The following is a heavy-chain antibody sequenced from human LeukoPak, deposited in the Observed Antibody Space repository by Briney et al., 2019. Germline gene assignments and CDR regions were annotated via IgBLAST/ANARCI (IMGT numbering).Heavy chain of an antibody. CDR3: AREEHRLAEAGTSAFDL. D-gene: IGHD6-13*01. CDR2: INRDGGLT. J-gene: IGHJ3*01. CDR1: GFTFSENW. Sequence: GGSLRLSCVASGFTFSENWMHWVRQAPGKGLAWVSHINRDGGLTNYADSVKGRFTISRDNARNTVYLQMSSLRVEDTAIYFCAREEHRLAEAGTSAFDLGGQGTLDTVSP. V-gene: IGHV3-74*01.